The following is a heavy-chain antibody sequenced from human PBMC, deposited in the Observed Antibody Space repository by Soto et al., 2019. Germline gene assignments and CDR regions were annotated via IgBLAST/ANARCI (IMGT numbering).Heavy chain of an antibody. CDR3: AHSSSSGYYYVQLDY. CDR2: IYWDDDK. CDR1: GFSLSTSGVG. V-gene: IGHV2-5*02. J-gene: IGHJ4*02. D-gene: IGHD3-22*01. Sequence: QITLKESGPTLVKPTQTLTLTCTFSGFSLSTSGVGVGWIRQPPGKALEWLALIYWDDDKRYSPSLKSRLTIXXDXSXXQVVLTMTNMDPVDTATYYCAHSSSSGYYYVQLDYWGQGTLVTVSS.